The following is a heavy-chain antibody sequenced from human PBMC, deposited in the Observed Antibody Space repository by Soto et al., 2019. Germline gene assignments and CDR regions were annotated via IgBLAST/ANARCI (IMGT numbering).Heavy chain of an antibody. CDR2: ISGSGGSK. CDR3: AKGAYGSGSYDC. J-gene: IGHJ4*02. CDR1: GFTFSNYA. Sequence: EVQLWESGGGLVQPGGSLRLSCAASGFTFSNYAMTWVRQSPGKGLEWVVGISGSGGSKSYADSVKGRFTISRDNSKDTLYSQVDSLRAEDTATYYCAKGAYGSGSYDCWGQGPLVTVSS. V-gene: IGHV3-23*01. D-gene: IGHD3-10*01.